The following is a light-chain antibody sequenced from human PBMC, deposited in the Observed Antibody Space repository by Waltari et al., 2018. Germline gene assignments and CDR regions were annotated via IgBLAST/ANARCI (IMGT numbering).Light chain of an antibody. CDR2: TTS. V-gene: IGKV3-11*01. J-gene: IGKJ4*01. Sequence: DIVLTQSPAILSLSPGERASLSCRASQSVTNYLAWYPQKPGQAPRLLIYTTSNRATGIPARFSGSGFGTDFTLTISSLEPEDFAVYYFQQRRNWPLTFGGGTKVEIK. CDR3: QQRRNWPLT. CDR1: QSVTNY.